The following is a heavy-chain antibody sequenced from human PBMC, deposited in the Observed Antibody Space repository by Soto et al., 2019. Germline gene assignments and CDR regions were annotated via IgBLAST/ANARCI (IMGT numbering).Heavy chain of an antibody. CDR1: GYSFTSYW. CDR3: ARPIYDSPSYYYYGMDV. V-gene: IGHV5-51*01. D-gene: IGHD3-3*01. Sequence: GESLKISCKGSGYSFTSYWIGWVRQMPVKGLEWMGIIYPGDSDTRYSPSFQGQVTISADKSISTAYLQWSSLKASDTPMYYCARPIYDSPSYYYYGMDVWGQGTTVTVS. J-gene: IGHJ6*02. CDR2: IYPGDSDT.